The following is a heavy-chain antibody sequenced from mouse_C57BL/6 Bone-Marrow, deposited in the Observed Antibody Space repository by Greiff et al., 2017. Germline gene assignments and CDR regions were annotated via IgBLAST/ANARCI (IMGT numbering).Heavy chain of an antibody. CDR3: AKSVITTGEVDY. Sequence: VQLQQSGAELARPGASVKLSCKASGYTFTSYGISWVKQSTGQGLEWIGAIYPRSGNTTSNEKFKGKATLTADKSSSTSYMELRSLTSEDSAVYFFAKSVITTGEVDYWGQGTTLTVSS. V-gene: IGHV1-81*01. CDR2: IYPRSGNT. CDR1: GYTFTSYG. D-gene: IGHD1-1*01. J-gene: IGHJ2*01.